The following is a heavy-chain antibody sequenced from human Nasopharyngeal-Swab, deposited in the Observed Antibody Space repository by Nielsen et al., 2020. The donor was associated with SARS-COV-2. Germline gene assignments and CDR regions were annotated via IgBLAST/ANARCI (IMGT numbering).Heavy chain of an antibody. CDR3: ARDTPAMFAF. CDR2: ISSTGDYI. Sequence: GESLKISCAASGFTFSLYTINWVRQAPGKGLEWVSAISSTGDYIYYAAPVKGRFTISRDNAKNSVYLQMNSLRGDDTAIYYCARDTPAMFAFWGQGTLVTVSS. J-gene: IGHJ4*02. CDR1: GFTFSLYT. V-gene: IGHV3-21*01.